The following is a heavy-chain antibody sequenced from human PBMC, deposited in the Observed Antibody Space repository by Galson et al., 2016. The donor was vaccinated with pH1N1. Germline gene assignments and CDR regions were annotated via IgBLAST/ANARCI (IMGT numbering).Heavy chain of an antibody. CDR3: VKDFKGYFYYMDV. CDR1: GFRFDDYA. J-gene: IGHJ6*03. Sequence: SLRLSCATSGFRFDDYAMHRVRQGPGKGLEWVSGINWKSNNIVYADSVKGRFSISRDNAKRSLFLEMNSLRVEDTALYYCVKDFKGYFYYMDVWGKGTTVTVSS. CDR2: INWKSNNI. V-gene: IGHV3-9*01.